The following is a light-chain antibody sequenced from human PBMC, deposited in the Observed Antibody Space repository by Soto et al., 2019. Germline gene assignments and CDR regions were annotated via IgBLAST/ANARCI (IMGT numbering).Light chain of an antibody. CDR2: GAS. V-gene: IGKV3-15*01. CDR1: QSVSSK. Sequence: EIVMTQSPATLSLSPGEGGTLSFMASQSVSSKLAWYQQKPGQAPRLLIYGASTRATGIPARFSGSGSGTEFTLIISSLQSEDSAVYYCQQYNSWLWTFGQGTKVDIK. J-gene: IGKJ1*01. CDR3: QQYNSWLWT.